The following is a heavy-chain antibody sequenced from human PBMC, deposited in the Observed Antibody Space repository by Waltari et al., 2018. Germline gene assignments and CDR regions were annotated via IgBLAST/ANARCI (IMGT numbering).Heavy chain of an antibody. D-gene: IGHD6-19*01. Sequence: EVQLVESGGGLVQPGGSLRLSCAASGFTFSSYWMSWVRQAPGKGLEWVANIKQDGSEKYYVDSVKGRFTISRDNAKNSLYLQMNSLRAEDTAVYYCAIQSSGPHHDAFDIWGQGTMVTVSS. CDR1: GFTFSSYW. CDR2: IKQDGSEK. CDR3: AIQSSGPHHDAFDI. V-gene: IGHV3-7*03. J-gene: IGHJ3*02.